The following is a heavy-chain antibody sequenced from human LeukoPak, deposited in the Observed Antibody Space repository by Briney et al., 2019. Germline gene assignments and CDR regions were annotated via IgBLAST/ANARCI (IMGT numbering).Heavy chain of an antibody. CDR3: ARNHYYDSSGYPDY. D-gene: IGHD3-22*01. V-gene: IGHV3-48*01. CDR1: GFTFSSYS. J-gene: IGHJ4*02. Sequence: GGSLRLSCAASGFTFSSYSMNWVRQAPGKGLEWVSYISSSSTIYYADSVKGRFTISRDNAKNSLYLQMNSLRAEDTAVYYCARNHYYDSSGYPDYWGQGTLVTVSS. CDR2: ISSSSTI.